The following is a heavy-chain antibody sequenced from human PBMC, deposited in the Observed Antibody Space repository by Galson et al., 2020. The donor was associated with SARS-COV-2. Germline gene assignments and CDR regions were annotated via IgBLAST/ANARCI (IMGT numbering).Heavy chain of an antibody. Sequence: LSLTCAASGFTFSNAWMSWVRQAPGKGLEWVGRIKSKTDGGTTDYAAPVKGRFTISRDDSKNTLYLQMNSLKTEDTAVYYCTTELAGAYGSGSYADYWGQGTLVTVSS. CDR2: IKSKTDGGTT. J-gene: IGHJ4*02. D-gene: IGHD3-10*01. CDR3: TTELAGAYGSGSYADY. V-gene: IGHV3-15*01. CDR1: GFTFSNAW.